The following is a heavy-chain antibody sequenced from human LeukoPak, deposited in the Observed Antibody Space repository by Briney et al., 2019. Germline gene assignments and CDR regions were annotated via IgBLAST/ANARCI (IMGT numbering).Heavy chain of an antibody. CDR2: INLDGYDK. Sequence: GGSLRLSCAASGFIFSSHWMSWVRQAPGKGLEWVANINLDGYDKIYVDSVKGRFTISRDNAKNSLYPQMSSLGAEDTAMYYGVRSRSYFAKWGEGTLVTVSS. CDR1: GFIFSSHW. CDR3: VRSRSYFAK. V-gene: IGHV3-7*01. J-gene: IGHJ4*02.